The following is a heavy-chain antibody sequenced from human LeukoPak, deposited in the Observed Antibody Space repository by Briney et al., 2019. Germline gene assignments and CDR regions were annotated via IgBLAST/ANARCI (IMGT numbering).Heavy chain of an antibody. J-gene: IGHJ6*03. CDR1: GGTFSSYA. V-gene: IGHV1-69*05. CDR2: IIPIFGTA. Sequence: VASVKVSCKASGGTFSSYAISWVRQAPGQGLEWMGGIIPIFGTANYAQKFQGRVTITTDESTSTAYMELSSLRSEDTAVYYCAGYYYDSSGYYYYYMDVWGKGTTVTVPS. CDR3: AGYYYDSSGYYYYYMDV. D-gene: IGHD3-22*01.